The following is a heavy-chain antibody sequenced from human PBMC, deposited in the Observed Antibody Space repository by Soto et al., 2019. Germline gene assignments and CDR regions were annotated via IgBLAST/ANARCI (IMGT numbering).Heavy chain of an antibody. Sequence: QVQLVESGGGVVQPGRSLRLSCAASGFTFSSYAMHWVRQAPGKGLEWVAVISYDGSNKYYADSVKGRFTISRDNSKNTLYLQMNSLRAEDTAVYYCAGVGYSYGPYWGQGTLVTVSS. CDR3: AGVGYSYGPY. J-gene: IGHJ4*02. CDR2: ISYDGSNK. CDR1: GFTFSSYA. D-gene: IGHD5-18*01. V-gene: IGHV3-30-3*01.